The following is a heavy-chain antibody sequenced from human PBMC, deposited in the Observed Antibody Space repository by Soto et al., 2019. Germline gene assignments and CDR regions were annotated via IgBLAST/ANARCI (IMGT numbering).Heavy chain of an antibody. D-gene: IGHD2-2*01. CDR3: ASGTGYCSSTSCYVDAFDI. V-gene: IGHV1-18*01. CDR1: GYTFTSYG. CDR2: ISAYNGNT. Sequence: ASVKVSCKASGYTFTSYGISWVRQAPGQGLEWMGWISAYNGNTNYAQKLQGRVTMTTDPSTSTAYMELRSLRSDDTAVYYCASGTGYCSSTSCYVDAFDIWGQGTMVTVSS. J-gene: IGHJ3*02.